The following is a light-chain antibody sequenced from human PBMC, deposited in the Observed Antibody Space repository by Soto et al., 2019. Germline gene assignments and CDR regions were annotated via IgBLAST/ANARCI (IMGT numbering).Light chain of an antibody. Sequence: QSVLTQPPSASGTPGQRVTISCSGSSSNLGSNYVYWYQQLPGTAPKLLIYRNNQRPSGVPERLSGSKSGTSASLAISGLRSEDEADYYCAAWDDSLSGLYVFGTGTKVTVL. CDR3: AAWDDSLSGLYV. V-gene: IGLV1-47*01. CDR1: SSNLGSNY. CDR2: RNN. J-gene: IGLJ1*01.